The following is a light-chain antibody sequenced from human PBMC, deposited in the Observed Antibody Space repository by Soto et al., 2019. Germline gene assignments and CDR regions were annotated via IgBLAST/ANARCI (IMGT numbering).Light chain of an antibody. CDR2: DAS. J-gene: IGKJ2*01. Sequence: DIQMTQSPSTLSASVGDRVTITCRASQSISSWLAWYQQKPGKAPKLLIYDASSLESGVPSRFSGSGSGPEFTRTISSLQPDDFATYYCQQYNSYPYTYGHGTKLEIK. CDR3: QQYNSYPYT. V-gene: IGKV1-5*01. CDR1: QSISSW.